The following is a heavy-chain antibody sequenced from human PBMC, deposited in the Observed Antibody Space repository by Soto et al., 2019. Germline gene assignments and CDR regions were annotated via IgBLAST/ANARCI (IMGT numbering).Heavy chain of an antibody. CDR2: IIPISGSA. CDR1: GGTFSSYA. D-gene: IGHD1-26*01. V-gene: IGHV1-69*13. CDR3: ATRERVDAC. Sequence: SEEVSCKASGGTFSSYAINWVRQAPGQGLAWMGGIIPISGSADYARKFQDRVTITADESTSTTYVELSSLRPEEVAVYYCATRERVDAC. J-gene: IGHJ3*01.